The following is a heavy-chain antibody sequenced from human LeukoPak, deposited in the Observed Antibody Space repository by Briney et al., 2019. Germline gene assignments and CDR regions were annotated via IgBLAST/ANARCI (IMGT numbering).Heavy chain of an antibody. V-gene: IGHV4-59*08. Sequence: SETLSLTCTVSGGAISSYYWSWVRQPPGKGLEWIGYIYYSGSTNYNPSLKSRVTISVDTSKNQFSLKLSSVTAADTAVYYCARLQVRYYYYGMDVWGQGTTVTVSS. CDR2: IYYSGST. CDR1: GGAISSYY. J-gene: IGHJ6*02. CDR3: ARLQVRYYYYGMDV.